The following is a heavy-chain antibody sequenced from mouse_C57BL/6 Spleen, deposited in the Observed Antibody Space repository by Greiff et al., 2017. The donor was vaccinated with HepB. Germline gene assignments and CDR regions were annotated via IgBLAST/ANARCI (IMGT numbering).Heavy chain of an antibody. J-gene: IGHJ4*01. CDR2: INPNNGGT. CDR3: ARSGTVYSMDY. V-gene: IGHV1-26*01. Sequence: EVQLQQSGPELVKPGASVKISCKASGYTFTDYYMNWVKQSHGKSLEWIGDINPNNGGTSYNQKFKGKATLTVDKSSSTAYMEPRSLTSEDSAVYYWARSGTVYSMDYWGQGTSVTVSS. D-gene: IGHD4-1*01. CDR1: GYTFTDYY.